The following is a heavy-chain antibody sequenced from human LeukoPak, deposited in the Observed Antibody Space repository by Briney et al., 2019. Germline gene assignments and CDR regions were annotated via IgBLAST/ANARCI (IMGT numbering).Heavy chain of an antibody. CDR3: TTDSSFSSGSLPDY. D-gene: IGHD1-26*01. V-gene: IGHV3-15*01. CDR1: GFTVSSNY. CDR2: IKSKTDGGTT. Sequence: PGGSLRLSCAASGFTVSSNYMSWVRQAPGKGLEWVGRIKSKTDGGTTDYAAPVKGRFTISRDDSKNTLYLQMNSLKTEDTAVYYCTTDSSFSSGSLPDYWGQGTLVTVSS. J-gene: IGHJ4*02.